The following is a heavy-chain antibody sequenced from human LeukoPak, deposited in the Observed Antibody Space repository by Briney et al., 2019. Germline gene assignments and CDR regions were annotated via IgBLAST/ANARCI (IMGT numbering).Heavy chain of an antibody. J-gene: IGHJ3*02. V-gene: IGHV3-23*01. CDR3: ARDPPYTHLHAFDI. CDR1: GFTFSNYA. D-gene: IGHD3-16*01. CDR2: TSGSGGST. Sequence: QPGGSLRLSCAASGFTFSNYAMSWVRQAPGKGLEWVSTTSGSGGSTYYADSVKGRFTISRDNSNNTLYLQLDSLKAEDTAVYYCARDPPYTHLHAFDIWAQGTMVTVSS.